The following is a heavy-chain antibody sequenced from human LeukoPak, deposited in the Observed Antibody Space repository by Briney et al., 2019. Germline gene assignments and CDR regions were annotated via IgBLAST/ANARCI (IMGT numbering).Heavy chain of an antibody. CDR3: ASARTSSRSWFTFDY. D-gene: IGHD6-13*01. CDR2: IYYIGST. V-gene: IGHV4-39*01. J-gene: IGHJ4*02. Sequence: PSETLSLTCTVSGGSISSSRYYWGWIRQPPGKGLDWIGSIYYIGSTYYNPSLKRRVTISVATSKTPLSLKLSSVTAADTAVYYCASARTSSRSWFTFDYWGQGILVTVSS. CDR1: GGSISSSRYY.